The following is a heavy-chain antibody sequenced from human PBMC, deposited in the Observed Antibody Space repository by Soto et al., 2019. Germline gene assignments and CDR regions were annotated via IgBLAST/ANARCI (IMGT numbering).Heavy chain of an antibody. CDR1: GYTFTNYY. J-gene: IGHJ3*01. D-gene: IGHD4-4*01. Sequence: QVQLVQSGAEVKKPGASVRVSCKASGYTFTNYYIDWVRQAPGQGLEWMGIINPNGGSTTYVQKFQGRVTMTRDTSTSTVYMELSSLRSEDTAGYYCARAAGTTVTKRVNDVFDVWGQGTMVTVSS. CDR2: INPNGGST. CDR3: ARAAGTTVTKRVNDVFDV. V-gene: IGHV1-46*03.